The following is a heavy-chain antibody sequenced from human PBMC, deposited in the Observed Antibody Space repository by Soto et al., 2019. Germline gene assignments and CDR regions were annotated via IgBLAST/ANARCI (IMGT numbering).Heavy chain of an antibody. CDR2: IYYSGST. D-gene: IGHD5-12*01. Sequence: SETLSLARSVGGGSRSRWYSNWIRKPPGKGLEWIGYIYYSGSTNYNPSLKSRVTISVDTSKNQFSLKLSSVTAADTAVYYCARLYSGYDYYYYLDVWGKGTTVTVSS. CDR3: ARLYSGYDYYYYLDV. J-gene: IGHJ6*03. V-gene: IGHV4-59*01. CDR1: GGSRSRWY.